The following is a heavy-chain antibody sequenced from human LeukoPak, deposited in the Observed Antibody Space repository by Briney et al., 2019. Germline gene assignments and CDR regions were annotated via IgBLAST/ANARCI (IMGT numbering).Heavy chain of an antibody. D-gene: IGHD2-15*01. CDR2: ISYDGSNK. CDR1: GFTFSSYA. J-gene: IGHJ6*03. V-gene: IGHV3-30*01. Sequence: GRSLRLSCAASGFTFSSYAMHWVRQAPGKGLEWVAVISYDGSNKYYADSVKGRFTISRDNSKNTLYLQMNSLRAEDTAVYYCARDPGAATCSGGSCYSNYYYYMDVWGKGTTVTVSS. CDR3: ARDPGAATCSGGSCYSNYYYYMDV.